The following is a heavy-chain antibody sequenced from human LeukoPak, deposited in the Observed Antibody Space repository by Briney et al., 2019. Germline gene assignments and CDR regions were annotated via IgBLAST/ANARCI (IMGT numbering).Heavy chain of an antibody. D-gene: IGHD5-24*01. CDR2: IRYDGSNK. CDR1: GFTFSSYG. CDR3: ARDGYNPYYYDYYMDV. Sequence: GGSLRLSCAASGFTFSSYGMHWVRQAPGKGLGWVAFIRYDGSNKYYADSVKGRFTISRDNAKNSLYLQMNSLRAEDTAVYYCARDGYNPYYYDYYMDVWGKGTTVTVSS. J-gene: IGHJ6*03. V-gene: IGHV3-30*02.